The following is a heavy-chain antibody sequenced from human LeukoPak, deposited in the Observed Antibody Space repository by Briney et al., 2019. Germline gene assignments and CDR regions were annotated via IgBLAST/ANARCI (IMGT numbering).Heavy chain of an antibody. V-gene: IGHV3-23*01. CDR1: GFTFSSYA. J-gene: IGHJ5*02. CDR3: AKDRSGSGSYDVWFDP. Sequence: PGGSLRLSCAASGFTFSSYAMSWVRQAPGKGLEWVSAISGSGGSTYYADSVKGRFTISRDNSKNTLYLQMNSLRAEDTAVYYCAKDRSGSGSYDVWFDPWGQGTLVTVSS. D-gene: IGHD3-10*01. CDR2: ISGSGGST.